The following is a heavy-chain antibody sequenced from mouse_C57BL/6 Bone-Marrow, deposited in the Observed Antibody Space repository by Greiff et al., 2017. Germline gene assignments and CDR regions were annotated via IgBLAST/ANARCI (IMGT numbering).Heavy chain of an antibody. CDR3: AREGDCHWYFDI. V-gene: IGHV1-81*01. CDR2: IYPRSGNT. J-gene: IGHJ1*03. CDR1: GYTFTSYG. Sequence: VQLQQSGAELARPGASVKLSCKASGYTFTSYGISWVKQRTGQGLEWIGEIYPRSGNTYYNVKFKGKATLTADKSSSTAYMELLSLTSEDSAVYISAREGDCHWYFDIWGTRTTVTVSS.